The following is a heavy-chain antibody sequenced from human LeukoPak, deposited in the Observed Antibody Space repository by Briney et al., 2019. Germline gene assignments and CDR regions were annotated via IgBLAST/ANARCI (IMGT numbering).Heavy chain of an antibody. V-gene: IGHV3-23*01. CDR1: GFTFSSYE. J-gene: IGHJ5*02. CDR3: AKPRYSSSWYWFDP. Sequence: PGGSLRLSCAASGFTFSSYEMNWVRQAPGKGLEWVSGISGSGGRTYYADSVKGRFTISRDNSKNTLYLQMNSLRAEDTAVYYCAKPRYSSSWYWFDPWGQGTLVTVSS. D-gene: IGHD6-13*01. CDR2: ISGSGGRT.